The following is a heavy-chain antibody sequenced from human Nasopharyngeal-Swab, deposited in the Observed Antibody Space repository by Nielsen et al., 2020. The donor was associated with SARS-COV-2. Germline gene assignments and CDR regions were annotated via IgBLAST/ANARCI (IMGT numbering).Heavy chain of an antibody. J-gene: IGHJ4*02. V-gene: IGHV4-59*13. CDR2: IYYIGST. CDR3: ARGSGYYDSSGYSDY. Sequence: SETLSLTCTVSGCSISSYYWSWIRQLPGKGLEWIGYIYYIGSTNYNPSLKSRVTISVDTSKNQFFLKLSPVTAADTAVYYCARGSGYYDSSGYSDYWGQGTLVTVSS. CDR1: GCSISSYY. D-gene: IGHD3-22*01.